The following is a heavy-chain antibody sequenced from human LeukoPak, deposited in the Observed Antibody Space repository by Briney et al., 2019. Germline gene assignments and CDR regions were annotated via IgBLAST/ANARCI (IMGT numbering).Heavy chain of an antibody. CDR2: IYSGGST. V-gene: IGHV3-66*04. CDR3: ARQVYYDSRPLDY. D-gene: IGHD3-22*01. Sequence: GGSLRLSCAASGFTVSSNYMSWVRQAPGKGLEWVSVIYSGGSTYYADSVKGRFTISRDNSKNTLYLQMNSLRAEDTAVYYCARQVYYDSRPLDYWGQGTLVTVSS. CDR1: GFTVSSNY. J-gene: IGHJ4*02.